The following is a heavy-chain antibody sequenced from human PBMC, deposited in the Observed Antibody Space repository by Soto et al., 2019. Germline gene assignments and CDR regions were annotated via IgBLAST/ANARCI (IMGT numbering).Heavy chain of an antibody. V-gene: IGHV1-18*01. CDR1: GYTFTNYG. CDR2: ISAYNGNT. J-gene: IGHJ6*03. D-gene: IGHD6-6*01. Sequence: QVQLLQSGAEVKKPGASVKVSCKASGYTFTNYGITWVRQAPGQGLEWMGWISAYNGNTHYTQRLQGRVTMTTDTSTSTAYMELRGLRSDDTAVYYCARVPQLVGYFHYYMDVWGKGTTVTVSS. CDR3: ARVPQLVGYFHYYMDV.